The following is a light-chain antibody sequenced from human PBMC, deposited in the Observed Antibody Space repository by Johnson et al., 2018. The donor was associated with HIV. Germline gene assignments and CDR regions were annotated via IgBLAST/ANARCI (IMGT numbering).Light chain of an antibody. CDR1: SSNIGNNY. V-gene: IGLV1-51*01. CDR2: DNN. J-gene: IGLJ1*01. Sequence: QSVLTQPPSVSAAPGQKVTISCSGSSSNIGNNYVSWYQQLPGTAPKLLIYDNNKRPSGIPDRFSGSKSGPSATLDITGLHTGDEADYYCGTWDSSLSAYVFGTGTKVTVL. CDR3: GTWDSSLSAYV.